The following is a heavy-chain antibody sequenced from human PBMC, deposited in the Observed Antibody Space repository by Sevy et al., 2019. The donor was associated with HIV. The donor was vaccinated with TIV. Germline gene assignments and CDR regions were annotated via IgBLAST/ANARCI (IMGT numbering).Heavy chain of an antibody. Sequence: ASVKVSCKTSGYTFTSYDINWVRQSTGHGLEWMGWMNPNGGNTGYARKFLDRVTMTRDTSISTAYMELNSLTSDDTAVYYCARSLLVAASGYNWFDPWGQGTLVTVSS. J-gene: IGHJ5*02. CDR1: GYTFTSYD. V-gene: IGHV1-8*01. D-gene: IGHD3-3*01. CDR3: ARSLLVAASGYNWFDP. CDR2: MNPNGGNT.